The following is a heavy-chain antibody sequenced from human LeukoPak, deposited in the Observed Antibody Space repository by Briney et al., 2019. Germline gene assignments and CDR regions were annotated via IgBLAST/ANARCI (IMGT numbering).Heavy chain of an antibody. D-gene: IGHD6-6*01. CDR1: GFTFSSYA. Sequence: GGSLRLSCAASGFTFSSYAMSWVRQAPGKGLEWVSSISSSSSYIYYADSVKGRFTISRDNAKNSLYLQMNSLRVEDTAVYYCARASTSLYWGQGTLVTVSS. J-gene: IGHJ4*02. CDR2: ISSSSSYI. V-gene: IGHV3-21*01. CDR3: ARASTSLY.